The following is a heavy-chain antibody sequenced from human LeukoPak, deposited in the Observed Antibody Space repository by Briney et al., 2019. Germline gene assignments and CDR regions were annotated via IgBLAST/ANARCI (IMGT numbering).Heavy chain of an antibody. CDR1: GFTVSNNF. J-gene: IGHJ4*02. V-gene: IGHV3-66*01. CDR3: ARDAVL. Sequence: GGSLRLSCAASGFTVSNNFMNWVRQAPGKGLEWVSLIYSGGSTYYADSVKGRFTISRDNSKNTLYLQMNSLRAEDTAVYYCARDAVLWGQGTLVTVSS. CDR2: IYSGGST.